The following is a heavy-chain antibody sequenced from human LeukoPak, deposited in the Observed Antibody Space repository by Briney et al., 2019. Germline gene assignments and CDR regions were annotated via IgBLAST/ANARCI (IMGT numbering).Heavy chain of an antibody. D-gene: IGHD4-17*01. CDR1: GFTFSDFW. V-gene: IGHV3-74*03. J-gene: IGHJ4*02. Sequence: GGSLRLSCAASGFTFSDFWMYWVREAPGKGLVWVSRINSEGSSTTYADSVKGRFTMSRDNAKNTLNLQMNSLRAEDTAVYYCARGAGGDYAVQPFDYWGQGTLVTVSS. CDR3: ARGAGGDYAVQPFDY. CDR2: INSEGSST.